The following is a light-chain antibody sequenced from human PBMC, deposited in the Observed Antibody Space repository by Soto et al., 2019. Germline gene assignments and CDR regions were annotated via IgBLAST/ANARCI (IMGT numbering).Light chain of an antibody. Sequence: ISQSPATLSASIGDRVTIPCRASQSISSWLAWYQQKPGKAPKLLIYKASSLESGVPSRFSGSGSGTEFTLTISSLQPDDFATYYCQQYNSYSGGTFGQGTKVDI. V-gene: IGKV1-5*03. CDR2: KAS. CDR1: QSISSW. J-gene: IGKJ1*01. CDR3: QQYNSYSGGT.